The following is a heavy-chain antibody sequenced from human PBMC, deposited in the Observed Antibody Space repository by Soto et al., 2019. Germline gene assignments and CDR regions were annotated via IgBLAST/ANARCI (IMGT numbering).Heavy chain of an antibody. V-gene: IGHV4-59*08. CDR3: ERVVDTAMAFDY. Sequence: SETLSLTCTVSGDSISNYYWSWIRQPPGKGLEWIAYVYNSGSTKYSPSLKSRVTISEDMSKNQFSLKLTSVTAANTADYYCERVVDTAMAFDYWGQGTLVTVSS. D-gene: IGHD5-18*01. CDR1: GDSISNYY. CDR2: VYNSGST. J-gene: IGHJ4*02.